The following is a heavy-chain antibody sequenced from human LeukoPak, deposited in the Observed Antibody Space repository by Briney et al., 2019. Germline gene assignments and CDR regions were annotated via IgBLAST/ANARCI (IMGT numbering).Heavy chain of an antibody. CDR3: AAEIAVAGTMDY. Sequence: GASVKVSCKASGFTFTSSAVQWVRQARGQRLEWIGWIVVGSGNTNYAQKFQERVAITRDMSTSTAYMELSSLRSKDTAVYYCAAEIAVAGTMDYWGQGTLVTVSS. CDR2: IVVGSGNT. D-gene: IGHD6-19*01. CDR1: GFTFTSSA. V-gene: IGHV1-58*01. J-gene: IGHJ4*02.